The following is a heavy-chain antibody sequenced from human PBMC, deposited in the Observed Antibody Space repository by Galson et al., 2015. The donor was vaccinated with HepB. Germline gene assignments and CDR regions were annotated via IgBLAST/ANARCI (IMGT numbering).Heavy chain of an antibody. CDR1: NFILIVYW. V-gene: IGHV3-7*05. CDR3: ASVKRGECYSFYYYVIDV. J-gene: IGHJ6*02. D-gene: IGHD3-10*01. CDR2: IKEDGREK. Sequence: SLRLSCAASNFILIVYWMNWVRQAPGKVLEWVANIKEDGREKNYVDSVTSRFTIYRDNAQNSLYLQMNSLRAEDTAVSYCASVKRGECYSFYYYVIDVWGRGTTVTVSS.